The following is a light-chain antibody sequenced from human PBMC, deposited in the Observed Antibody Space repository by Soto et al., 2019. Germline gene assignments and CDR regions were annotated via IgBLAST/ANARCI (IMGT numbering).Light chain of an antibody. CDR1: QDISAY. CDR3: QKFNTAPRT. Sequence: DMQMNQSPSSLSASVGDRVTITSRASQDISAYLAWYQQKPAKVPKLLILSASTLQSGVPCRFSGSGSGTDFTLTISSLQPEDVATYCCQKFNTAPRTFGQGTRLEIK. J-gene: IGKJ5*01. CDR2: SAS. V-gene: IGKV1-27*01.